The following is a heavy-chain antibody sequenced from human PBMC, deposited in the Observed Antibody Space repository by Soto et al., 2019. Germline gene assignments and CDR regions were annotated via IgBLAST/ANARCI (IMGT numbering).Heavy chain of an antibody. V-gene: IGHV2-5*01. CDR3: AHRRPFATANYYYYYGMDV. CDR1: GFSLSTSGVG. Sequence: QITLKESGPTLVKPTQTLTLTCTFSGFSLSTSGVGVGWIRQPPGKALEWLALIYWNDDKRYSPSLKSRLTITKDTSKNQVVLTMTNMDPVDTATYYCAHRRPFATANYYYYYGMDVWGQGTTVTVSS. J-gene: IGHJ6*02. CDR2: IYWNDDK. D-gene: IGHD4-17*01.